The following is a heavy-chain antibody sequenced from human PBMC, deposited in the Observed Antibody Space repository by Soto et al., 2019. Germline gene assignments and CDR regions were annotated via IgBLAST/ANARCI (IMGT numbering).Heavy chain of an antibody. CDR2: IVVGSGDT. D-gene: IGHD6-13*01. CDR1: GFTFTSSA. V-gene: IGHV1-58*01. CDR3: AATIIAAVGTGYYYGMDV. Sequence: SVKVSCKASGFTFTSSAVQWVRQARGQRLEWIGWIVVGSGDTNSAQKFQERVTITRDMSTSTAYIELSRLRSEDTAVYYCAATIIAAVGTGYYYGMDVWGQGTTVTVSS. J-gene: IGHJ6*02.